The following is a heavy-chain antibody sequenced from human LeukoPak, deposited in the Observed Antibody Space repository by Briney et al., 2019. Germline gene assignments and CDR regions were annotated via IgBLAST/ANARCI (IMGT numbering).Heavy chain of an antibody. D-gene: IGHD6-19*01. Sequence: PSETLSLTCAVSGASISSSNRWSWVRQPPGKGLEWIGEVHHSGTTNNNPSLKSRVTISVDKSKNQFSLKLSSVTAADTALYYCARLVAGYDAFDIWGQGTMVTVSS. CDR1: GASISSSNR. CDR3: ARLVAGYDAFDI. J-gene: IGHJ3*02. CDR2: VHHSGTT. V-gene: IGHV4-4*02.